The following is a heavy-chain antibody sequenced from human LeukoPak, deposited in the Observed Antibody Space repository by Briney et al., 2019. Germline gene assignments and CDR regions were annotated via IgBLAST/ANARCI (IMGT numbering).Heavy chain of an antibody. CDR3: ARGVYIAAAQYGY. D-gene: IGHD6-13*01. Sequence: NPSETLSLTCTVSGCSLSSYYRSWIRQPPGRRLEGIGYIYYSGTTNYNPSLKSRVTIPVDTSKNQFSLKLNSVTAADTAVYYCARGVYIAAAQYGYWGQGTLVTVSS. V-gene: IGHV4-59*01. CDR1: GCSLSSYY. CDR2: IYYSGTT. J-gene: IGHJ4*02.